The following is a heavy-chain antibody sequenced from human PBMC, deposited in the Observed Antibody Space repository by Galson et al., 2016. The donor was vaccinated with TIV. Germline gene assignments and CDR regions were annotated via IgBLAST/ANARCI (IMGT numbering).Heavy chain of an antibody. J-gene: IGHJ6*02. Sequence: SLRLSCAASGFTFSTYWTHWVRQAPGKGLVWVSRIDSEGDNTRYADSVTGRFTISRDNAKNTLYLQMSSLGADDTAVYYCARGALDTGRQYYYYYGLDVWGQGTAVTVSS. CDR2: IDSEGDNT. D-gene: IGHD1-1*01. CDR3: ARGALDTGRQYYYYYGLDV. CDR1: GFTFSTYW. V-gene: IGHV3-74*01.